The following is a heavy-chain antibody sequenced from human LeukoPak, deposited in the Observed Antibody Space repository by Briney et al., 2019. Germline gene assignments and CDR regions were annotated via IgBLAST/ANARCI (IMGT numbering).Heavy chain of an antibody. CDR2: IYYSGST. CDR1: GGSISSGGYY. Sequence: SETLSLTCTVSGGSISSGGYYWSWIRQHPGKGLEWIGYIYYSGSTYCNPSLKSRVTISVDTSKNQFSLKLSSVTAADTAVYYCARGKGRDYDILTGYNELDYWGQGTLVTVSS. D-gene: IGHD3-9*01. CDR3: ARGKGRDYDILTGYNELDY. J-gene: IGHJ4*02. V-gene: IGHV4-31*03.